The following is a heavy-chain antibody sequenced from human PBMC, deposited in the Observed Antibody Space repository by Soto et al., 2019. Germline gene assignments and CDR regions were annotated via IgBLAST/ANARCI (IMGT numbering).Heavy chain of an antibody. CDR2: IKQHGSVK. J-gene: IGHJ6*02. D-gene: IGHD6-19*01. Sequence: GGSLTLSRGGSGFNFSSYWISWVRLEPGEGLERVAKIKQHGSVKYYPDSVKGRYTSSGDNAKNSLYVQRNNTRAEDTAVCYCAKGGRGWYYWGYYYYGMDVWGQGTMVTVSS. V-gene: IGHV3-7*01. CDR1: GFNFSSYW. CDR3: AKGGRGWYYWGYYYYGMDV.